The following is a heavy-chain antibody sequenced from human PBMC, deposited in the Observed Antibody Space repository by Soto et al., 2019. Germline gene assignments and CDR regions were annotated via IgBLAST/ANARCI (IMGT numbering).Heavy chain of an antibody. CDR2: IIPIFGTA. V-gene: IGHV1-69*06. D-gene: IGHD5-18*01. Sequence: QVQLVQSGAEVKKPGSSVKVSCKASGGPLRSYAISWLRQAPGQGLEWMGGIIPIFGTANYAQKFQGRVTITADKSTSTAYMELSSLRSEDTAVYYCATLGGTAMVKIDYWGQGTLVTVSS. J-gene: IGHJ4*02. CDR1: GGPLRSYA. CDR3: ATLGGTAMVKIDY.